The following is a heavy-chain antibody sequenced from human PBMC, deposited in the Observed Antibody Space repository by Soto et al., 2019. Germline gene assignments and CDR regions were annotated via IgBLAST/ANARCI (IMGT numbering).Heavy chain of an antibody. CDR3: AKMPPPPYFLRLRSPPPAPLY. D-gene: IGHD3-3*01. CDR1: GFPFSSYA. Sequence: RTPSCAASGFPFSSYAKNWVRQATGKGLEWVAVISYDGSNKYYADSVKGRFTISRDNSKNTLYLQMNSLRAEDTAVYYCAKMPPPPYFLRLRSPPPAPLYWCQGILV. CDR2: ISYDGSNK. J-gene: IGHJ4*02. V-gene: IGHV3-30-3*02.